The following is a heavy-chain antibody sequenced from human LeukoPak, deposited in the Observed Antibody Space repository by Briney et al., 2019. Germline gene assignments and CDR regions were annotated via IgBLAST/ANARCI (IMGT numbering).Heavy chain of an antibody. V-gene: IGHV3-30*02. Sequence: GGSLRLSCAASGFTFSSYGMHWVRQAPGKGLEWVAFIRYDGSNKYYADSVKGRFTISRDNSKNTLYLQMNSLRAEDTAVYYCAKSVAGPPYYYYYYMDVWGKGTTVTVSS. D-gene: IGHD6-19*01. CDR2: IRYDGSNK. CDR3: AKSVAGPPYYYYYYMDV. J-gene: IGHJ6*03. CDR1: GFTFSSYG.